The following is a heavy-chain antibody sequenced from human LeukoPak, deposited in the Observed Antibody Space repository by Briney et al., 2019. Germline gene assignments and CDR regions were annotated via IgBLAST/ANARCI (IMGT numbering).Heavy chain of an antibody. CDR1: GYTFTDYY. J-gene: IGHJ3*02. CDR2: VDPEDGET. Sequence: ASVKVSCKVSGYTFTDYYMHWVQQAPGKGLEWMGLVDPEDGETIYAEKFQGRVTITADTSTDTAYMELSSLRSEDTAVYYCARDPGEWELHVNDAFDIWGQGTMVTVSS. D-gene: IGHD1-26*01. V-gene: IGHV1-69-2*01. CDR3: ARDPGEWELHVNDAFDI.